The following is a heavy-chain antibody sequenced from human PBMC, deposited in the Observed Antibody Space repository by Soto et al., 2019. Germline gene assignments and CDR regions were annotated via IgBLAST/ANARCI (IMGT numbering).Heavy chain of an antibody. J-gene: IGHJ6*03. V-gene: IGHV4-59*01. D-gene: IGHD6-13*01. Sequence: QVQLQESGPGLVKPSETLSLICTISGGSISNYYWSWIRQPPGKGLEWLGYIYYSGSTSYNPSLKSRVAISVDTSKTQFSLILTSVTAADTAVYFCAGSWANYHYYYYMDVWGKGTTVTVSS. CDR1: GGSISNYY. CDR2: IYYSGST. CDR3: AGSWANYHYYYYMDV.